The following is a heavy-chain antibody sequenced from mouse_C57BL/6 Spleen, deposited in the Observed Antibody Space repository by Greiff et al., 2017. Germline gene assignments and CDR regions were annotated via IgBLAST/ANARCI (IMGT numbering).Heavy chain of an antibody. CDR3: ARLIYYDYDGSMDY. CDR1: GYTFTSYW. D-gene: IGHD2-4*01. CDR2: IDPSDSYT. Sequence: QVQLQQPGAELVMPGASVKLSCKASGYTFTSYWMHWVKQRPGQGLEWIGEIDPSDSYTNYNQKFKGKSTLTVDKSSSTAYMQLSSLTSEDSAVYYCARLIYYDYDGSMDYWGQGTSVTVSS. V-gene: IGHV1-69*01. J-gene: IGHJ4*01.